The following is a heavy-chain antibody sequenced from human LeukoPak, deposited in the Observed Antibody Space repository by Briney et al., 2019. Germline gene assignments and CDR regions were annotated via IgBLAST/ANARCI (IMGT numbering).Heavy chain of an antibody. V-gene: IGHV3-74*01. CDR1: GFTFSSYW. J-gene: IGHJ1*01. Sequence: GGSLRLSCAASGFTFSSYWMHWVRQVPNQGLMWVSRINSDETISEYVDSVNGRFTISRDNAKNTLYLQMNSLRAEGTAVYFCLYGGYFQHWGQGTLVTVSS. CDR3: LYGGYFQH. D-gene: IGHD3-16*01. CDR2: INSDETIS.